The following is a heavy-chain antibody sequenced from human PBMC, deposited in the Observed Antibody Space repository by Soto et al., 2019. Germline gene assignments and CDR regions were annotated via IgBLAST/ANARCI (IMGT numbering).Heavy chain of an antibody. Sequence: ASVKVSCKASGYTFTSYYMHWVRQAPGQGLEWMGIINPSGGSTSYAQKFQGRVTMTRDTSTSTVYMELSSLRSEDTAVYYCAGAVVTGDAFDIWGQGTMVIVSS. CDR1: GYTFTSYY. CDR3: AGAVVTGDAFDI. D-gene: IGHD5-18*01. CDR2: INPSGGST. J-gene: IGHJ3*02. V-gene: IGHV1-46*01.